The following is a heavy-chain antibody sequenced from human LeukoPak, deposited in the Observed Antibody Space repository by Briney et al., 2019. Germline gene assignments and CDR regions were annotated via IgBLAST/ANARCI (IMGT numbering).Heavy chain of an antibody. Sequence: SQTLSLTFAVSGGSISSGGYSWSWIQQPPGKGLEWIGYIYHSGSTYYNPSLKSRVTISVDRSKNQFSLKLSSVTAADTAVYYCARGSSCTGSGRGLCWFDPWGQGTLVTVSS. CDR1: GGSISSGGYS. J-gene: IGHJ5*02. V-gene: IGHV4-30-2*01. CDR2: IYHSGST. CDR3: ARGSSCTGSGRGLCWFDP. D-gene: IGHD3-10*01.